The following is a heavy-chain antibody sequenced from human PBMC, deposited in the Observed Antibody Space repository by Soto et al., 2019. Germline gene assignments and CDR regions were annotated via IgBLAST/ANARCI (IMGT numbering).Heavy chain of an antibody. Sequence: QITLKESGPTLVKPTQTLTLTCTFSGFSLTTTGGGVGWIRQTPGRAPEWLALIYWDGDKHYSPSLRSRLTITKDTYKNQVVLTLANMDPVDTAKYSCGHRVLRTFYGLVTTTALYLDPWGQGALVTVSS. D-gene: IGHD3-3*01. J-gene: IGHJ5*02. V-gene: IGHV2-5*02. CDR1: GFSLTTTGGG. CDR3: GHRVLRTFYGLVTTTALYLDP. CDR2: IYWDGDK.